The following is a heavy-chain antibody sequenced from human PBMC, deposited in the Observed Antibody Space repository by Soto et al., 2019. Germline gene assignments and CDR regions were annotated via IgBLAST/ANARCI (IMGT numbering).Heavy chain of an antibody. CDR2: ISSNGGST. CDR1: GFTFSSYA. J-gene: IGHJ4*02. D-gene: IGHD4-17*01. Sequence: EVPLVESGGGLVQPGGSLRLSCAASGFTFSSYAMHWVRQAPGKGLEYVSAISSNGGSTYYANSVKGRFTISRDNSKNTLYLQMGSLRAEDMAVYYCASSGDYVSTLDYWGQGTLVTVSS. V-gene: IGHV3-64*01. CDR3: ASSGDYVSTLDY.